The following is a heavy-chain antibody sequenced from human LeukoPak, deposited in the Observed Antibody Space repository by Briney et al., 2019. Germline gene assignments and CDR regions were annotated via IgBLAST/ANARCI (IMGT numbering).Heavy chain of an antibody. Sequence: GVSLRLSCAASGFSFSHYAMSWLRQAPGKGLEWVSTISDSCGSTYYADSVKGRFTNCRDTSKNALYLQTSSLKDDDTAIHYCAKVPYADYGSGRPPFMDVWGQGTTVAVSS. V-gene: IGHV3-23*01. D-gene: IGHD3-10*01. CDR3: AKVPYADYGSGRPPFMDV. CDR2: ISDSCGST. J-gene: IGHJ6*02. CDR1: GFSFSHYA.